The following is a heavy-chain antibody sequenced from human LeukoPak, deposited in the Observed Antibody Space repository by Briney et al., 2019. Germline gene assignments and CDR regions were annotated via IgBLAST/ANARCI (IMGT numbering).Heavy chain of an antibody. CDR3: TTDPGTYDILTGSYKGGYFDF. V-gene: IGHV3-15*07. D-gene: IGHD3-9*01. J-gene: IGHJ4*02. CDR1: PLTFSNPW. CDR2: IKVKTDGGAT. Sequence: WAPLRLSSAPPPLTFSNPWLNWVRHPPRKGPAWLCRIKVKTDGGATDYSAPVKGRFTISRDDTKNTLYLQMNSLKTDDTAVYYCTTDPGTYDILTGSYKGGYFDFWGQGTLVTVSS.